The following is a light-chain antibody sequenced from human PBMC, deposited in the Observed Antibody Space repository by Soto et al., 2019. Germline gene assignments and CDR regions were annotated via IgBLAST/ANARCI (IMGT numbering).Light chain of an antibody. V-gene: IGKV1-27*01. J-gene: IGKJ3*01. CDR3: QKYNSAPPFT. Sequence: DIPMTQSPSSLSASVGDRVTITCRASQGISNYLAWYQQKPGKVPKLLIYAASTLQSGVPSRFSGSGSGTDFTLTISSLQPEDVATYYCQKYNSAPPFTFGPGTKVGIK. CDR1: QGISNY. CDR2: AAS.